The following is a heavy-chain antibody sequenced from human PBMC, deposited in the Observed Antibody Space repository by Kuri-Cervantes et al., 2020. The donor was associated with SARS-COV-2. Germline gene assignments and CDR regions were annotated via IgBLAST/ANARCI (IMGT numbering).Heavy chain of an antibody. Sequence: SQTLSLTCAVYGGSFSGYYWSWIRQPPGKGLEWIGEINHSGSTNYNPSLKSRVTISVDTSKNQFSLKLSSVTAADTAVYYCARGSGIAAQPSTYNWFDPWGQGTLVTVSS. CDR2: INHSGST. D-gene: IGHD6-13*01. V-gene: IGHV4-34*01. CDR1: GGSFSGYY. CDR3: ARGSGIAAQPSTYNWFDP. J-gene: IGHJ5*02.